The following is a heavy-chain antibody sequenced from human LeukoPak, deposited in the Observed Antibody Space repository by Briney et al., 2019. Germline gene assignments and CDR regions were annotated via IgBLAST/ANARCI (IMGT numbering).Heavy chain of an antibody. CDR2: INHSGST. CDR1: GGSFSGYY. CDR3: ARHTVVVNFDY. Sequence: SETLSLTCAVYGGSFSGYYWSWIRQPPGKGLEWIGEINHSGSTNYNPSLKSRVTVSVDTSKNQFSLKLSSVTAADTAVYYCARHTVVVNFDYWGQGTLVTVSS. V-gene: IGHV4-34*01. J-gene: IGHJ4*02. D-gene: IGHD2-2*01.